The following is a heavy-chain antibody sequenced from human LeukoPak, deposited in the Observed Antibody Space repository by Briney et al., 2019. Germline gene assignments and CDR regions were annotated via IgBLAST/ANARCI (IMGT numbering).Heavy chain of an antibody. CDR3: ARDITMARGVMAQGGDY. CDR1: GYTFTSYD. J-gene: IGHJ4*02. Sequence: ASVKVSCKASGYTFTSYDINWVRQATGQGLEWMGWMNPNSGNTVYAQKFQGRVTMTRNTSISTAYMELSSLRSEDTAVYYCARDITMARGVMAQGGDYWGQGTLVTVSS. V-gene: IGHV1-8*01. CDR2: MNPNSGNT. D-gene: IGHD3-10*01.